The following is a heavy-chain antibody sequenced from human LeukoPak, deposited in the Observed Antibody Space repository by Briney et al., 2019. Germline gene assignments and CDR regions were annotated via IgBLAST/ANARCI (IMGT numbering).Heavy chain of an antibody. CDR1: GGTFSNYA. Sequence: SVKVSCKASGGTFSNYAISWVRQAPGQGLEWMGGIIPIVGTANYAQKFQGRITITADKSTSTAYMELSSLRAEDTAVYYCARAGSGYDSDYYYMDVWGKGTTVTVSS. CDR3: ARAGSGYDSDYYYMDV. J-gene: IGHJ6*03. V-gene: IGHV1-69*06. D-gene: IGHD5-12*01. CDR2: IIPIVGTA.